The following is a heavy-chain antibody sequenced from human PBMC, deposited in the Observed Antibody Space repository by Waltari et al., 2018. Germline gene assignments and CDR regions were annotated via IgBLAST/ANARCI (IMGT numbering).Heavy chain of an antibody. D-gene: IGHD2-15*01. V-gene: IGHV4-34*02. Sequence: QVQVQQWGTGLLKPSETLSLTCGVYGGSLSDAYWNWIRQPPGQGPEWLRKLNPSGGANYNPALNSRVTTPLDTSKNQCSLKLSSGAAADTAIYYCARGIVVVFTAPPYWYVDLWGRGALVTGSS. CDR2: LNPSGGA. CDR1: GGSLSDAY. J-gene: IGHJ2*01. CDR3: ARGIVVVFTAPPYWYVDL.